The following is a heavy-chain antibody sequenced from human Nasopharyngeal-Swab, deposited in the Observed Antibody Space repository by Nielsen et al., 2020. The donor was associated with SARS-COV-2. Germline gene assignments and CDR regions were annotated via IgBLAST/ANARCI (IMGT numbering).Heavy chain of an antibody. J-gene: IGHJ3*02. Sequence: ASVKVSCKASGYTFTSYYMHWVRQAPGQGLEWVGIINPSGGSTSYAQKFQGRVTMTRDTSTSTVYMELSSLRSEDTAVYYCARGGEMATITRDAFDIWGQGTMVTVSS. CDR2: INPSGGST. V-gene: IGHV1-46*01. CDR3: ARGGEMATITRDAFDI. CDR1: GYTFTSYY. D-gene: IGHD5-24*01.